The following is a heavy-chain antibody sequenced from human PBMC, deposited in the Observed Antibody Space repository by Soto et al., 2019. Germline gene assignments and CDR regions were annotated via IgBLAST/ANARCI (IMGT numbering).Heavy chain of an antibody. CDR2: IYYSGST. V-gene: IGHV4-59*01. CDR1: GGSISSYY. J-gene: IGHJ4*02. CDR3: ARVTSGYYPVYY. D-gene: IGHD5-12*01. Sequence: PSEPLSLTCTVPGGSISSYYWSWIRQPPGKGLEWIGYIYYSGSTTYNPSLKSRVTISVDTSKNQFSLKLSSVTAADTAVYYCARVTSGYYPVYYWGQGTLVTVS.